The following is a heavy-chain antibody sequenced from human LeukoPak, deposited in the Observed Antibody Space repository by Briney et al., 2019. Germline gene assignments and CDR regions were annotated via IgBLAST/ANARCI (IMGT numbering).Heavy chain of an antibody. D-gene: IGHD3-9*01. CDR3: ARVSTGGRYDY. Sequence: PSETLSLTCTVSDGSISSYYWSWIRQPAGKGLEWIGRIFSTGSTNYNPSLKSRVTMSVDTSKNQFSLKLSSVTAADTAVYYCARVSTGGRYDYGGQGTLVTVSA. CDR1: DGSISSYY. CDR2: IFSTGST. J-gene: IGHJ4*02. V-gene: IGHV4-4*07.